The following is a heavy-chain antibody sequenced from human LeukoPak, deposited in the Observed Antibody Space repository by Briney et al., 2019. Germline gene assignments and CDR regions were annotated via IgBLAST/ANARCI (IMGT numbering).Heavy chain of an antibody. V-gene: IGHV3-30*04. D-gene: IGHD3-10*01. J-gene: IGHJ2*01. CDR3: ASPTLTGSFEL. CDR2: ISYDGSNK. Sequence: GGSLRLSCAASGFTFSSYAMHWVRQAPGKGLEWVAVISYDGSNKYYADSVKGRFTISRDNSKNTLYLQMNSLRAEDTAVYYCASPTLTGSFELWGRGTLVTVSS. CDR1: GFTFSSYA.